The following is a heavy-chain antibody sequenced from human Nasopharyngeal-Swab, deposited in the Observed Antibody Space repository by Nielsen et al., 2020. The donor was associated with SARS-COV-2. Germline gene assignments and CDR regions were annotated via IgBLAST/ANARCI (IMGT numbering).Heavy chain of an antibody. Sequence: SETLSLTCTVSGGSISSGGYYWSWIRRHPGKGLEWIGYIYYSGSTYYNPSLKSRVTISVDTSKNQFSLKLSSVTAADTAVYYCARVYSSSWYVVFDYWGQGTLVTVSS. CDR1: GGSISSGGYY. J-gene: IGHJ4*02. D-gene: IGHD6-13*01. CDR2: IYYSGST. V-gene: IGHV4-31*03. CDR3: ARVYSSSWYVVFDY.